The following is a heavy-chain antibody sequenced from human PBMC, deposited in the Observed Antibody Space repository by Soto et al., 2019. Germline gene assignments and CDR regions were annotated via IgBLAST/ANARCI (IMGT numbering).Heavy chain of an antibody. CDR2: IYSSGYT. V-gene: IGHV4-39*02. D-gene: IGHD2-21*01. J-gene: IGHJ4*02. CDR3: ARRSCGDVCWRYFDY. Sequence: SETLSLTCNVSGDPFTGSNYYWGWIRPPPGKGLEWIASIYSSGYTYYKPSLKSRVTLSVDTSKTHFSLKLSSVTAADTAVYHCARRSCGDVCWRYFDYWSPGTLVTVYS. CDR1: GDPFTGSNYY.